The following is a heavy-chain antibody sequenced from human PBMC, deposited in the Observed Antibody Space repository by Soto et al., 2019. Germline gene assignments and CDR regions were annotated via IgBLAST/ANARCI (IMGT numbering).Heavy chain of an antibody. CDR2: VNPSGGST. J-gene: IGHJ1*01. CDR1: GYIFTAYS. V-gene: IGHV1-46*01. CDR3: AREENCSDGICYSEYFQR. Sequence: QVQLVQSGAEVKKPGASVKVSCKASGYIFTAYSMHWVRQAPGQGLEWMGVVNPSGGSTNYAQKFPGRINMTRDTSTSAVYMDLSSLTSEDTAVYYCAREENCSDGICYSEYFQRWGQGTLVTVSS. D-gene: IGHD2-15*01.